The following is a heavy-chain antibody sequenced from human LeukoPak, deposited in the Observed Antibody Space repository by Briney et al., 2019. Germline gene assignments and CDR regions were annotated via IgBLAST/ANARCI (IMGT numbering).Heavy chain of an antibody. J-gene: IGHJ4*02. D-gene: IGHD6-19*01. CDR1: GFTFSSYE. CDR3: ARDRPTYSSGWYYFDY. V-gene: IGHV3-48*03. Sequence: PGGSLRLSCAASGFTFSSYEMNWVRQAPGKGLEWVSYISSSGSTIYYADSVKGRFTISRDNAKNSLYLQMNSPRAEDTAVYYCARDRPTYSSGWYYFDYWCQGTLVTVSS. CDR2: ISSSGSTI.